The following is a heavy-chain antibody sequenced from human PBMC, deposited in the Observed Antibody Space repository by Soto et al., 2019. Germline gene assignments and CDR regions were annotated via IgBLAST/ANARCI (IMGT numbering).Heavy chain of an antibody. CDR2: IYYSGST. Sequence: PSETLSLTCTVSGGSISSGDYYWGWLRQPPGKGLEWIGYIYYSGSTYYNPSLKSRVTISVDTSKNQFSLKLSSVTAADTAGDYCARLFDYDISGYYYDPRLGFDPWGQGTLVTVSS. CDR1: GGSISSGDYY. D-gene: IGHD3-22*01. CDR3: ARLFDYDISGYYYDPRLGFDP. V-gene: IGHV4-30-4*01. J-gene: IGHJ5*02.